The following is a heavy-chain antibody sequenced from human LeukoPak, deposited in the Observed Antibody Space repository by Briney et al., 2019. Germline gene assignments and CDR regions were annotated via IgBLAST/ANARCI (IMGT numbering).Heavy chain of an antibody. Sequence: GGSLRLSCAASGFTFSSHWMSWVRQAPGKGLEWVANIKQDGSEKYYVDSVKGRFTISRDNAKNSLYLQMNSLRAEDTAVYYCARGYMDTLDYWGQGTLVTVSS. CDR1: GFTFSSHW. J-gene: IGHJ4*02. V-gene: IGHV3-7*04. CDR2: IKQDGSEK. CDR3: ARGYMDTLDY. D-gene: IGHD5-18*01.